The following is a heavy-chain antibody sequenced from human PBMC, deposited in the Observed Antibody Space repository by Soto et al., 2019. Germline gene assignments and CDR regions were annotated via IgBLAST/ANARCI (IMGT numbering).Heavy chain of an antibody. V-gene: IGHV4-59*08. CDR2: IYYSGST. J-gene: IGHJ5*02. D-gene: IGHD2-15*01. CDR3: AGCSGEAPNWFDP. CDR1: GGSISSYY. Sequence: QVQLQESGPGLVKPSETLSLTCTVSGGSISSYYWSWIRQPPGKGLEWIGYIYYSGSTNYNPSLKSRVTISVDTSKNQFSLKLSSVTAADTAVYYCAGCSGEAPNWFDPWGQGTLVTVSS.